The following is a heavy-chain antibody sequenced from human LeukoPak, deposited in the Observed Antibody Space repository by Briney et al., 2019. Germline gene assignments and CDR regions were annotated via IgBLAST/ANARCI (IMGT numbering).Heavy chain of an antibody. CDR3: ATFLDFDWLLHFDY. Sequence: ASVQVSCKVSGYTLTELSMHWVRQAPGKGLEWMGGFDPEDGETIYAQKFQGRVTMTEDTSTDTAYMELSSLRSEDTAVYYCATFLDFDWLLHFDYWGQGTLVTVSS. V-gene: IGHV1-24*01. D-gene: IGHD3-9*01. CDR1: GYTLTELS. J-gene: IGHJ4*02. CDR2: FDPEDGET.